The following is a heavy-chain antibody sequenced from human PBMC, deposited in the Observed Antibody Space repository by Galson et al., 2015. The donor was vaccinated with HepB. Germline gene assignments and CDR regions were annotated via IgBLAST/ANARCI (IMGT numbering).Heavy chain of an antibody. CDR2: IRGSGSRT. D-gene: IGHD5-24*01. CDR1: GFTFSRYA. CDR3: AKDSRDGYNYVIVDFDL. Sequence: SLRLSCAASGFTFSRYAMSWVRQAPGKGLECVTAIRGSGSRTYYADSVKGRFTISRDNSKNTLYLQMNSLRAEDTAVYYCAKDSRDGYNYVIVDFDLWRGGTLVTVSS. V-gene: IGHV3-23*01. J-gene: IGHJ2*01.